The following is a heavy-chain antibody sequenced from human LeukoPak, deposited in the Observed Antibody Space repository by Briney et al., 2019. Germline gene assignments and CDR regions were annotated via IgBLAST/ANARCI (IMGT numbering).Heavy chain of an antibody. CDR1: GFTLSAYW. Sequence: GGSLRLSCAASGFTLSAYWMHWVRQAPGKGLMWVSRIEGDGNRITYADSVKGRFTISRDNAKNTLYLQMNSLRAEDAAVYYCTRDWRNLGYDYWGQGTLVTVSS. V-gene: IGHV3-74*01. D-gene: IGHD5-12*01. CDR3: TRDWRNLGYDY. J-gene: IGHJ4*02. CDR2: IEGDGNRI.